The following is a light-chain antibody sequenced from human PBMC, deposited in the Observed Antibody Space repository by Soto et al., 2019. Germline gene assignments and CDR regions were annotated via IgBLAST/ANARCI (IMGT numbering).Light chain of an antibody. CDR2: DVT. CDR1: SSDVGGFEY. V-gene: IGLV2-14*01. CDR3: SSYTTSGTYVL. Sequence: QSALSQPASVSGSPGQSITISCTGTSSDVGGFEYVSWYQHQPGKAPKLIIYDVTKRPSGVSNRFSGSKSGNTASLTISGLQPADEADYYCSSYTTSGTYVLFGGGTKLTVL. J-gene: IGLJ3*02.